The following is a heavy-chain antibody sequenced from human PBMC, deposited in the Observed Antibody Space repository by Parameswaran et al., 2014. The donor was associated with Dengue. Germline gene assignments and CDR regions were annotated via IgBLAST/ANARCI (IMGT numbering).Heavy chain of an antibody. CDR3: ASDLGYCSSTSCRPWGYGMDV. D-gene: IGHD2-2*01. Sequence: VRQAPGQGLEWMGGIIPIFGTANYAQKFQGRVTITADESTSTAYMELSSLRSEDTAVYYCASDLGYCSSTSCRPWGYGMDVWGQGTTVTVSS. V-gene: IGHV1-69*01. J-gene: IGHJ6*02. CDR2: IIPIFGTA.